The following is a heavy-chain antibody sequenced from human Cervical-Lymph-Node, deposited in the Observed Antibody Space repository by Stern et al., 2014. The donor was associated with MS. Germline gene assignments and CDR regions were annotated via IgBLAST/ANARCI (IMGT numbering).Heavy chain of an antibody. CDR3: ARPGDDTAKYGLDV. D-gene: IGHD5-18*01. J-gene: IGHJ6*02. CDR1: GYSFATYW. V-gene: IGHV5-51*03. CDR2: IYPGDSDT. Sequence: EDQLVESGAEVKKPGESLKISCKGSGYSFATYWIGWGRQMPGKGLEWMGVIYPGDSDTGYSPSFQGQVTISADKSISTAYLHWSRLKASDTAMYYCARPGDDTAKYGLDVWGQGTTVTVSS.